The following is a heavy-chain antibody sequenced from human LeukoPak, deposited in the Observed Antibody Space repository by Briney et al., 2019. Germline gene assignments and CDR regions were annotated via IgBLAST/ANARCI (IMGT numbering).Heavy chain of an antibody. CDR1: GGSISSSNYY. V-gene: IGHV4-39*01. CDR2: IYYSGST. Sequence: SETLSLTCTVSGGSISSSNYYWGWIRQPPGKGLEWIGSIYYSGSTYYNPSLKSRVTISVDTSKNQFSLKLNSVTAADTAVYYCAGPDTAADWFDPWGQGTLVTVSS. CDR3: AGPDTAADWFDP. D-gene: IGHD6-13*01. J-gene: IGHJ5*02.